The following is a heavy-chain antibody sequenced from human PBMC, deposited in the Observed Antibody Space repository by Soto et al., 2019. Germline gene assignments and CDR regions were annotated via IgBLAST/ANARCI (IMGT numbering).Heavy chain of an antibody. CDR2: INNDGSST. CDR1: GFSLNSFF. V-gene: IGHV3-74*01. J-gene: IGHJ4*02. Sequence: GGSLRLSCAASGFSLNSFFMHWVRQAPGKGLMWVSRINNDGSSTTYADSVKGRFTISRDNAKNTLYLQMNSLRAEDTAVYFCVREQDHRGSSVFTHWRQGA. D-gene: IGHD2-15*01. CDR3: VREQDHRGSSVFTH.